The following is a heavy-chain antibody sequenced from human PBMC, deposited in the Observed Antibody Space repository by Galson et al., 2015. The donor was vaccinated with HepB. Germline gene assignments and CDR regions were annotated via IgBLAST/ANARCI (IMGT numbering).Heavy chain of an antibody. D-gene: IGHD5-24*01. V-gene: IGHV1-3*04. CDR3: ARGADGFDY. Sequence: SVKVSCKASGYTFTNYAMHWVRQAPGQSLEWMGYIYTDSGNTKYSQKFQGRVTITRDTSASIAYMELSNLGLEDTAIYYCARGADGFDYWGRGTLVTVSS. CDR1: GYTFTNYA. J-gene: IGHJ4*02. CDR2: IYTDSGNT.